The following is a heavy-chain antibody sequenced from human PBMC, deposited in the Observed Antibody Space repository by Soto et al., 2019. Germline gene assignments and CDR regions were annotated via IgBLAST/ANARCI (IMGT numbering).Heavy chain of an antibody. D-gene: IGHD6-19*01. CDR1: GFTFSSYG. V-gene: IGHV3-33*01. CDR2: IWYDGSNK. Sequence: PGGSLRLSCAASGFTFSSYGMHWVRQAPGKGLEWVAVIWYDGSNKYYADSVKGRFTISRDNSKNTLYLQMNSLRAEDTAVYYCARTPGIAVAGTELDYYFDYWGQGTLATVSS. CDR3: ARTPGIAVAGTELDYYFDY. J-gene: IGHJ4*02.